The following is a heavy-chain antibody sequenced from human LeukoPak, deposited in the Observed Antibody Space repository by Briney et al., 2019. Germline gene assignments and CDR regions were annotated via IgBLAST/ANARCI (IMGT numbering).Heavy chain of an antibody. CDR1: GFTFRSYG. CDR3: AKNWGLDY. CDR2: ISGSGDGT. V-gene: IGHV3-23*01. Sequence: GGSLRLSCAASGFTFRSYGMHWVRQAPGKGLEWVSVISGSGDGTYYADSAKGRFTISRDNFKNMLYLQMNSLRVEDTAVYYCAKNWGLDYWGQGTLVTVSS. D-gene: IGHD7-27*01. J-gene: IGHJ4*02.